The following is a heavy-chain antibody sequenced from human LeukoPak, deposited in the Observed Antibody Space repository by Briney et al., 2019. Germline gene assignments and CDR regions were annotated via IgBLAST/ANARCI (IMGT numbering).Heavy chain of an antibody. Sequence: GGSLRLSCAASGFTFSSYSMNWVRQAPGKGLEWVSSISSSSSYIYYADSVKGRFTISRDNAKNSLYLQMNSLRAEDTAVYYCARASKSPGEYSSSWYYFDYWGQGTLVTVSS. J-gene: IGHJ4*02. CDR2: ISSSSSYI. D-gene: IGHD6-13*01. V-gene: IGHV3-21*01. CDR3: ARASKSPGEYSSSWYYFDY. CDR1: GFTFSSYS.